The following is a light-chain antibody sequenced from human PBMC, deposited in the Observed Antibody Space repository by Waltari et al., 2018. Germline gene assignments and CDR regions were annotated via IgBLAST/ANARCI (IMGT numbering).Light chain of an antibody. J-gene: IGLJ2*01. V-gene: IGLV2-14*03. CDR3: SSYTRSSAPV. CDR2: DVN. CDR1: NSNVGGYNH. Sequence: QSALTQSASVSGSPGQSITISCPGTNSNVGGYNHVPWYQQHPGKAPKYMISDVNNRPSAVSNRFAGSNFCNTTPPTISGLRSEDEADYYCSSYTRSSAPVFGGGTKLTVL.